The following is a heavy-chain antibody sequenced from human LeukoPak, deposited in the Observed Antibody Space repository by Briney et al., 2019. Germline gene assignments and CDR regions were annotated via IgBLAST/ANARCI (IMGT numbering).Heavy chain of an antibody. J-gene: IGHJ3*02. CDR2: IIPIFGTA. V-gene: IGHV1-69*05. CDR3: ARPLDIVVVPAARTAFDI. Sequence: GASVKVSCKASGGTFSSYAISWVRQAPGQGLEWMGGIIPIFGTANYAQKFQGRVTITTDESTSTAYMELSSLRSEDTAVYYCARPLDIVVVPAARTAFDIWGQGTMVTVSS. CDR1: GGTFSSYA. D-gene: IGHD2-2*03.